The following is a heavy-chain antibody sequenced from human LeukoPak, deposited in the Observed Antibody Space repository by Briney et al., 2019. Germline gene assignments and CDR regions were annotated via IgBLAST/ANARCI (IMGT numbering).Heavy chain of an antibody. V-gene: IGHV1-69*13. D-gene: IGHD3-10*01. J-gene: IGHJ6*03. CDR2: IIPIFGTA. CDR1: GGTFSSYA. CDR3: ARGGVDRGVISSHYYYYMDV. Sequence: GASVKVSCKASGGTFSSYAISWVRQAPGQGLEWMGGIIPIFGTANYAQKFQGRVTITADESTSTAYMELSSLRSEDTAVYYCARGGVDRGVISSHYYYYMDVWGKGTTVTISS.